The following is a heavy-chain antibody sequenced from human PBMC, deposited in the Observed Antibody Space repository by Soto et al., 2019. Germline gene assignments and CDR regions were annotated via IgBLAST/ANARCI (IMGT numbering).Heavy chain of an antibody. J-gene: IGHJ2*01. CDR1: GGSFSGYY. Sequence: QVQLQQWGAGLLKPSETLSLTCAVYGGSFSGYYWSWIRQPPGKGLEWSGEINHSGSTNYNPSLKSRITISVDTSKNQFALKLSSVTAADTAVYYCARGSYWNYGIYARWGRGTLVTVSS. CDR2: INHSGST. CDR3: ARGSYWNYGIYAR. D-gene: IGHD1-7*01. V-gene: IGHV4-34*01.